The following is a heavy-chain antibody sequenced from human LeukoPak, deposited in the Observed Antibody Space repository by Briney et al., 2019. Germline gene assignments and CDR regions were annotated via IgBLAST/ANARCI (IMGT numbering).Heavy chain of an antibody. D-gene: IGHD3-3*01. Sequence: PGGSLRLSCAASGFTFSSYGXXXXXXAXGXXXXXXXFXXXXXXNKYYAXSXXXXXXXSXXNSKNTLYVQMNSLVSEYKAVYYCAKGLXYKDRSGYPAWGQGTLVTVSS. CDR1: GFTFSSYG. V-gene: IGHV3-30*02. CDR3: AKGLXYKDRSGYPA. J-gene: IGHJ5*02. CDR2: XXXXXXNK.